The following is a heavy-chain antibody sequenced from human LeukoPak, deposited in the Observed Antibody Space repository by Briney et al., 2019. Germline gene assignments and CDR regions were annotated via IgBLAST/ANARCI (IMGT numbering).Heavy chain of an antibody. CDR3: TRHHEVNYYGSGSYYNVGY. CDR1: GFTFSGSA. V-gene: IGHV3-73*01. Sequence: GGSLKLSCAAPGFTFSGSAMHWVRQASGKGLEWVGRIRSKANSYATAYAASVKGRFTISRDDSKNTAYLQMNSLKTEDTAVYYCTRHHEVNYYGSGSYYNVGYWGQGTLVTVSS. J-gene: IGHJ4*02. CDR2: IRSKANSYAT. D-gene: IGHD3-10*01.